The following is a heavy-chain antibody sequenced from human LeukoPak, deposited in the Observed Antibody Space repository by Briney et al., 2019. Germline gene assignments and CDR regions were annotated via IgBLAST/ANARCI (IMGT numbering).Heavy chain of an antibody. CDR3: ARVVRRARSGGSCCADY. CDR2: INHSGRT. Sequence: SETLSLTRAVYGGSFSSYYWSWIPQPPGKGLEWIGAINHSGRTKYKPSHKRRVTQSVGTSKNRYSLKVASMTATDTAVYYCARVVRRARSGGSCCADYWGQRTLVTVSS. CDR1: GGSFSSYY. V-gene: IGHV4-34*01. J-gene: IGHJ4*02. D-gene: IGHD2-15*01.